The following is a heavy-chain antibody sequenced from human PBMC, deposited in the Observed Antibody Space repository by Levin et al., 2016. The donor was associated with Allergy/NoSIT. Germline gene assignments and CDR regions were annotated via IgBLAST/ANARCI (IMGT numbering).Heavy chain of an antibody. V-gene: IGHV3-30-3*01. CDR3: ARDRGSIFGVVIGGLDY. Sequence: GESLKISCAASGFTFSSYAMHWVRQAPGKGLEWVAVISYDGSNKYYADSVKGRFTISRDNSKNTLYLQMNSLRAEDTAVYYCARDRGSIFGVVIGGLDYWGQGTLVTVSS. D-gene: IGHD3-3*01. CDR1: GFTFSSYA. J-gene: IGHJ4*02. CDR2: ISYDGSNK.